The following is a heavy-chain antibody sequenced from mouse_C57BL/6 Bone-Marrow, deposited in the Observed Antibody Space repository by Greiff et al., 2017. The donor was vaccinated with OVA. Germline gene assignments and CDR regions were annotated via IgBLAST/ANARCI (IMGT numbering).Heavy chain of an antibody. CDR1: GFTFSSYA. CDR2: ISDGGSYT. V-gene: IGHV5-4*01. J-gene: IGHJ3*01. Sequence: EVQLVESGGGLVKPGGSLKLSCAASGFTFSSYAMSWVRQTPEKRLEWVATISDGGSYTYYPDNVKGRFTISRDNAKNNLYLQMSHLKSEDTAMYYCARDAIYYDSAWFAYWGQGTLVTVSA. D-gene: IGHD2-4*01. CDR3: ARDAIYYDSAWFAY.